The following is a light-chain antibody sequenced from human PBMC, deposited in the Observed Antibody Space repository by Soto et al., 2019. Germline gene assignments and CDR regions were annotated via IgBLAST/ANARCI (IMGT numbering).Light chain of an antibody. J-gene: IGKJ2*01. CDR2: GAS. Sequence: EIVVTQSPATLSVSPGERATLSCRASQSGSIAWYQQKLGQAPRLLIYGASTRATGIPARFSGSGSGTEFTLTISTLQSDDFPVYYCQHYDNWPPMYTFGQGTKLEI. CDR1: QSGS. V-gene: IGKV3-15*01. CDR3: QHYDNWPPMYT.